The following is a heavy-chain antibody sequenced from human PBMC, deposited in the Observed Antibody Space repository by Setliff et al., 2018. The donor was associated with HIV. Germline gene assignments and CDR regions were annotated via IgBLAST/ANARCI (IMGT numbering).Heavy chain of an antibody. CDR3: AREGTYSGTYWVRRVASFDI. V-gene: IGHV4-34*01. CDR2: VSHTGST. J-gene: IGHJ3*02. Sequence: SETLSLTCAVYGGSLSGNYWRWIRQPPGKGLEWIGDVSHTGSTNYNPSLKSRITISADTPKNQFSLKLSSVTAADTAVYYCAREGTYSGTYWVRRVASFDIWGQGTMVTVSS. CDR1: GGSLSGNY. D-gene: IGHD1-26*01.